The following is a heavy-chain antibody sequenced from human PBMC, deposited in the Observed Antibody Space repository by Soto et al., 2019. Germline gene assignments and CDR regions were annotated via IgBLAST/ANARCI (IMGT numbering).Heavy chain of an antibody. J-gene: IGHJ4*02. Sequence: ASVKVSCKASGYTFTSYGISWVRQAPGQGLEWMGWISAYNGKTNYAQKFQARVTITADTSTSTAYMELRSLRFEDTAMYYCTRDWEITVSTWSFGGFWGRGTLVTVSS. CDR2: ISAYNGKT. V-gene: IGHV1-18*01. CDR3: TRDWEITVSTWSFGGF. CDR1: GYTFTSYG. D-gene: IGHD3-10*01.